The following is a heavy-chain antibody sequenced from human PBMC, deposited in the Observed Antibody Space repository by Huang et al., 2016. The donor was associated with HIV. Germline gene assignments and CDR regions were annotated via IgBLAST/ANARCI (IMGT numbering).Heavy chain of an antibody. CDR2: VDPEIGET. D-gene: IGHD3-16*01. CDR3: ATGFGVFFDF. CDR1: EYTLTELS. V-gene: IGHV1-24*01. Sequence: QVQLVQSRAEVKTPGSSVKVSCKVSEYTLTELSKHWVRQPPGKGLEWMGGVDPEIGETIYAQKFQGRVTMTEDTATETAFMELSGLRPEDTAVYYCATGFGVFFDFWGQGTLVTVSS. J-gene: IGHJ4*02.